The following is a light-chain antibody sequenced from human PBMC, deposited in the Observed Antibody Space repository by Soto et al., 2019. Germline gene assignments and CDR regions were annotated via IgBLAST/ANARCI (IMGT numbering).Light chain of an antibody. J-gene: IGKJ2*01. Sequence: AIQMTQSPSSLSASVGDRVTITCRASQAIGNGLAWYQQRPGKAPKLLIYLASSLHSGVPSRFSGSGSGTDFTLSISSLQPEDFATYYCLQDYSYYTFGQGTKLEIK. CDR3: LQDYSYYT. CDR1: QAIGNG. V-gene: IGKV1-6*02. CDR2: LAS.